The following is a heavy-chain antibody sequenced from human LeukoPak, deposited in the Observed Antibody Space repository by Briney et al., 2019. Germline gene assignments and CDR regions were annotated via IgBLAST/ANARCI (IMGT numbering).Heavy chain of an antibody. V-gene: IGHV3-53*01. CDR3: ARGIFQRYWYFDL. J-gene: IGHJ2*01. D-gene: IGHD2/OR15-2a*01. CDR1: EFTVNYTY. CDR2: IQSDGST. Sequence: GGSLRLSCMVSEFTVNYTYMSWVRQAPGRDLEWVSIIQSDGSTYQADSVKGRFSISGDNSRTTIFLHMKSLRAEGTAIYYCARGIFQRYWYFDLWGRGTLVTVSS.